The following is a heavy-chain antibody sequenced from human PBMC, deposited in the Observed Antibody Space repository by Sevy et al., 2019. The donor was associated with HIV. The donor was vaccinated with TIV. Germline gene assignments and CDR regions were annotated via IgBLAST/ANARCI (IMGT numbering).Heavy chain of an antibody. Sequence: GGSLRLSCAAPGFTFSNYGMHWARQAPGKGLEWVAFIRYDGSNSYSADSVKGRFTISRDNSKNTLYLQINSLRAEDTAVYYCAKDYRIYCSRTSCLFDYWGQGTLVTVSS. CDR2: IRYDGSNS. CDR1: GFTFSNYG. CDR3: AKDYRIYCSRTSCLFDY. V-gene: IGHV3-30*02. J-gene: IGHJ4*02. D-gene: IGHD2-2*01.